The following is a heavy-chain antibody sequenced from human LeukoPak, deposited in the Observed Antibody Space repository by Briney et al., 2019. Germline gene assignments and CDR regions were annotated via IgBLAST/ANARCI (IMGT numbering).Heavy chain of an antibody. V-gene: IGHV3-30*18. D-gene: IGHD3-10*01. CDR1: GFTFRSYG. CDR2: ITYDDFYK. CDR3: AKDRISMVRSSDIDN. J-gene: IGHJ4*02. Sequence: GGSLRLSCAASGFTFRSYGMHWVRQAPGKGLEWVALITYDDFYKYYGDSVKGRFTISRDNSKNTLYLQMNSLRPEDTAVYYCAKDRISMVRSSDIDNWGQGTLVTGSS.